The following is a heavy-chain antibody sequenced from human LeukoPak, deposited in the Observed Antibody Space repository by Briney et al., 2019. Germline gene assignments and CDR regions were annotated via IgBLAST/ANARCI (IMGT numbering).Heavy chain of an antibody. J-gene: IGHJ5*02. D-gene: IGHD2-15*01. V-gene: IGHV4-61*02. CDR3: ARGYCSGGSCYSESGGFDP. CDR1: GGSISSGSYY. CDR2: IYTSGSA. Sequence: SQTLSLTCTVSGGSISSGSYYWSWIRQPAGKGLEWIGRIYTSGSANYNPSLKSRVTISVDTSRNQFSLKLSSVTAADTAVYYCARGYCSGGSCYSESGGFDPWGQGTLVTVSS.